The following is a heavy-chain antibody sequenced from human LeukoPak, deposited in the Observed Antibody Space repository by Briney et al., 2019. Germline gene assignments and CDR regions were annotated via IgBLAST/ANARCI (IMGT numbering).Heavy chain of an antibody. CDR3: AREYYYGSGSESGWFDP. Sequence: GGSLRLSCAVSGFTFSSYWMSWVRQAPGKGLEWVANIKQDASEKYYVDSVKGRFTISRDNAKNSLYLQMNSLRAEDTAVYYCAREYYYGSGSESGWFDPWGQGTLVTGSS. CDR1: GFTFSSYW. V-gene: IGHV3-7*01. D-gene: IGHD3-10*01. CDR2: IKQDASEK. J-gene: IGHJ5*02.